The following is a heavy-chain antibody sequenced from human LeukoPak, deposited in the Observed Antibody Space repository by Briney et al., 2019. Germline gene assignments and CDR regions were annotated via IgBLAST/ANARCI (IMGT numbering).Heavy chain of an antibody. J-gene: IGHJ4*02. Sequence: GGSLRLSCAASGFTVSSNYMSWVRQAPGKGLEWVSVMYSGGNTYYADSVKGRFSISRDNSKNTLSLQMHTLRAEDTAVYFCAKDFGSAWSRLFYWGQGTLVTVSS. D-gene: IGHD6-19*01. V-gene: IGHV3-53*01. CDR1: GFTVSSNY. CDR2: MYSGGNT. CDR3: AKDFGSAWSRLFY.